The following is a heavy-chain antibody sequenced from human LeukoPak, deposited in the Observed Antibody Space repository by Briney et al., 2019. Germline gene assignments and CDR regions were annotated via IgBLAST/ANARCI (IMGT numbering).Heavy chain of an antibody. V-gene: IGHV1-2*02. D-gene: IGHD6-6*01. CDR2: INPNSGGT. CDR3: ARGEPSSSWHYYYGMDV. J-gene: IGHJ6*02. CDR1: GYTFTGYY. Sequence: VASVKVSCKASGYTFTGYYMLWVRQAPGQGLEWMGWINPNSGGTNYAQKFQGRVTMTRDTSISTAYMELSRLRSDDTAVYYCARGEPSSSWHYYYGMDVWGQGTTVTVSS.